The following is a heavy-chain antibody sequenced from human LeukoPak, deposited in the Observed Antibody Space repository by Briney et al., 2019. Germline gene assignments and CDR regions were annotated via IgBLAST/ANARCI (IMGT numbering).Heavy chain of an antibody. CDR3: ARDSLYVLTGYYHNLPFDY. Sequence: PGGSLRLSCAASGFTFSSYWMSWVRQAPGKGLEWVANIKLDGSEKYYVDSVKGRFTISRDNAKNSLYLQMNSLRAEDTAVYYCARDSLYVLTGYYHNLPFDYWGQGTLVTVSS. CDR1: GFTFSSYW. D-gene: IGHD3-9*01. CDR2: IKLDGSEK. V-gene: IGHV3-7*01. J-gene: IGHJ4*02.